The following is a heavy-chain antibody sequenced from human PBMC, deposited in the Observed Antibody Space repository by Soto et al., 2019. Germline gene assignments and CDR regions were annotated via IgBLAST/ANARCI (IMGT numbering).Heavy chain of an antibody. CDR2: ISYDGSNK. CDR3: AKDLSSGGQNGMDV. CDR1: GFTFSSYG. D-gene: IGHD6-25*01. J-gene: IGHJ6*02. Sequence: PGGSLRLSCAASGFTFSSYGMHWVRQAPGKGLEWVAVISYDGSNKYYADSVKGRFTISRDNSKNTLYLQMNSLRAEDTAVYYCAKDLSSGGQNGMDVWGQGTTVTVSS. V-gene: IGHV3-30*18.